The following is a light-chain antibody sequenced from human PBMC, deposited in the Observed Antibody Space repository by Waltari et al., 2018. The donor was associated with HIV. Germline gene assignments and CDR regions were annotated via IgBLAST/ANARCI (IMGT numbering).Light chain of an antibody. Sequence: SVLTQPPSASGTPGQRVTISCSVSTSHIGSNDVFWYQHLPGAAPKLLIHRNNQRPSGVPDRFSGSTSGTSASLAISGLRSEDEADYYCVAWDDSLRGVVFGGGTKVAAL. CDR3: VAWDDSLRGVV. V-gene: IGLV1-47*01. CDR2: RNN. CDR1: TSHIGSND. J-gene: IGLJ2*01.